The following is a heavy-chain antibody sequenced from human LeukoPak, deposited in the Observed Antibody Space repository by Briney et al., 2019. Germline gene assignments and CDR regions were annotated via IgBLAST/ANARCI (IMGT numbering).Heavy chain of an antibody. D-gene: IGHD3-10*01. V-gene: IGHV3-21*01. J-gene: IGHJ4*02. CDR1: GFTFSSYE. Sequence: GGSLRLSCAASGFTFSSYEMNWVRQAPGKGLEWVSSISSSSSYIYYADSVKGRFTISRDNAKNSLYLQMNSLRAEDTAVYYCARIPVRGLWFGEFKIDYWGQGTLVTVSS. CDR3: ARIPVRGLWFGEFKIDY. CDR2: ISSSSSYI.